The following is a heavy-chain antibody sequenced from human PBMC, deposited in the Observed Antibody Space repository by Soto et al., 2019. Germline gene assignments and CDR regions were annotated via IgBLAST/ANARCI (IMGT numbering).Heavy chain of an antibody. CDR2: IWYDGSNK. J-gene: IGHJ4*02. V-gene: IGHV3-33*01. CDR1: GFTFSSYG. Sequence: QVQLVESGGGVVQPGRSLRLSCAASGFTFSSYGMHWVRQAPGKGLEWVAVIWYDGSNKYYADSVKGRFTISRDNSKNTLYLQMNSLRAEDTAVYYCARDSLLEYSCGSGAGVFDYWGQGTLVTVSS. CDR3: ARDSLLEYSCGSGAGVFDY. D-gene: IGHD5-18*01.